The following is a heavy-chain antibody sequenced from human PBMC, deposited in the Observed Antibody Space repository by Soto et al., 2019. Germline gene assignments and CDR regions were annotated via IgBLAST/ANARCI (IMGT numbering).Heavy chain of an antibody. Sequence: ASVKVSCKASGYTFTSYGISWVRQAPGQGLEWMGWISAYNGNTNYAQKLQGRVTMTTDTSTSTAYMELRSLRSDDTAVYYCARIQKGSSTRYYYYGMDVWGQGTTVTVSS. CDR3: ARIQKGSSTRYYYYGMDV. CDR1: GYTFTSYG. D-gene: IGHD2-2*01. J-gene: IGHJ6*02. CDR2: ISAYNGNT. V-gene: IGHV1-18*01.